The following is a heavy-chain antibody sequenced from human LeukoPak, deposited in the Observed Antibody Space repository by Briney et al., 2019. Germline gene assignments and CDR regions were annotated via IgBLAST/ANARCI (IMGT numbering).Heavy chain of an antibody. CDR2: ISPSADIK. Sequence: GGSLRLSCAASGFTFSNHGMNWVRQAPGKGLERVSGISPSADIKYYADSVKGRFTISRDNSKNTLYLQMNSLRAEDTAVYYCAKIVVRRVFDYWGQGTLVTVSS. CDR1: GFTFSNHG. D-gene: IGHD3-10*01. J-gene: IGHJ4*02. CDR3: AKIVVRRVFDY. V-gene: IGHV3-23*01.